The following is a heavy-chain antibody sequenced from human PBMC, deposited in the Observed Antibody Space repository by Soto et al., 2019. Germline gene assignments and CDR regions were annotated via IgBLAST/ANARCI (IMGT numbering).Heavy chain of an antibody. CDR2: IYYSGST. Sequence: ETLSLTCTVSGGSISSYYWSWIRQPPGKGLDWIGYIYYSGSTNYNPSLKSRVTISVXTXXNXXXLXLXXVTXAATAVYYCARGIFGVVISWFDPWGQGTLVTVSS. J-gene: IGHJ5*02. CDR1: GGSISSYY. V-gene: IGHV4-59*01. CDR3: ARGIFGVVISWFDP. D-gene: IGHD3-3*02.